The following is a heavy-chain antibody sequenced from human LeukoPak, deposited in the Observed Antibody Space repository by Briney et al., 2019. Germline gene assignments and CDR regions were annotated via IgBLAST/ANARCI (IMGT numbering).Heavy chain of an antibody. CDR3: ASLYGSGPNWFDP. J-gene: IGHJ5*02. V-gene: IGHV3-48*01. CDR1: GFTFSRYW. Sequence: PGGSLRLSCAASGFTFSRYWMSWVRQAPGKGLEWVSYISSSSSTIYYADSVKGRFTISRDNAKNSLYLQMNSLRAEDTAVYYCASLYGSGPNWFDPWGQGTLVTVSS. D-gene: IGHD3-10*01. CDR2: ISSSSSTI.